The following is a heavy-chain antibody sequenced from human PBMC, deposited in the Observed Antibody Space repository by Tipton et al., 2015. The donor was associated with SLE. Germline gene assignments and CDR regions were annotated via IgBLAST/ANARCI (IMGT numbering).Heavy chain of an antibody. J-gene: IGHJ3*02. Sequence: SLRLSCAASGFTFNTYSMNWVRQAPGKGLEWVSYISAGGTTTHYADSVKGRLIISADNAKNSLYLQMTSLRSEDTAVYYCVRGLGKPAFNIWGQGTMVTVSS. CDR3: VRGLGKPAFNI. CDR2: ISAGGTTT. CDR1: GFTFNTYS. D-gene: IGHD2-21*01. V-gene: IGHV3-48*01.